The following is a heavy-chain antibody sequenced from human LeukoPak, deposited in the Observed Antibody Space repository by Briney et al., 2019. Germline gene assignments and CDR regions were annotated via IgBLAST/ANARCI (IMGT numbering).Heavy chain of an antibody. CDR3: TIMQNLSAAGRGAYWFDP. CDR2: LDREDRENGEA. D-gene: IGHD2-2*01. CDR1: GYTLTEFS. Sequence: ASVKVSCKVSGYTLTEFSMHWVRQAPGKGLEWVGGLDREDRENGEAIYAQKFQGRVTMTEDTSTDTAYMELSRLRSDDTAVYYCTIMQNLSAAGRGAYWFDPWGQGTLVTVSS. J-gene: IGHJ5*02. V-gene: IGHV1-24*01.